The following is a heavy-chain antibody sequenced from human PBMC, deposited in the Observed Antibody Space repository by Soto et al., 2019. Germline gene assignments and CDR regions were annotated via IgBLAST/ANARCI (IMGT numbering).Heavy chain of an antibody. CDR2: INAGNGNT. Sequence: ASVKVSCKASGYTFTSYAMHWVRQAPGQRLEWMGWINAGNGNTKYSQKFQGRVTITRDTSASTAYMGLSSLRSEDTAVYYCGRSAVAGTVLDYWGQGTLVTVSS. CDR1: GYTFTSYA. D-gene: IGHD6-19*01. J-gene: IGHJ4*02. V-gene: IGHV1-3*01. CDR3: GRSAVAGTVLDY.